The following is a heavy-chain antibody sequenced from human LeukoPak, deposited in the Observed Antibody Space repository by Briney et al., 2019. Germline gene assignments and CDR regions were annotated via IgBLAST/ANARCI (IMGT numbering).Heavy chain of an antibody. CDR3: ARERRSGSYYYFDY. J-gene: IGHJ4*02. Sequence: SETLSLTCTVSGGSISNYYWSWIRQPPGKGLEWIGYIYYSGSTNYNPSLKSRVTISVDTSKNQFSLKLSSVTAADTAVYYCARERRSGSYYYFDYWGQGALVTVSS. CDR1: GGSISNYY. V-gene: IGHV4-59*01. CDR2: IYYSGST. D-gene: IGHD3-10*01.